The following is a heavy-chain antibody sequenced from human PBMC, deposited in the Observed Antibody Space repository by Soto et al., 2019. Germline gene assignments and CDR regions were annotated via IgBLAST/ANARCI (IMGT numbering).Heavy chain of an antibody. CDR1: GFTFSSYW. CDR2: IKQDGSEK. CDR3: AKCQKSTSCYVDY. J-gene: IGHJ4*02. Sequence: PGGSLRLSCAASGFTFSSYWMSWVRQAPGKGLEWVANIKQDGSEKYYVDSVKGRFTISRDNSKNTLYLQMNSLRAEDTAVYYCAKCQKSTSCYVDYWGQGTLVTVSS. V-gene: IGHV3-7*03. D-gene: IGHD2-2*01.